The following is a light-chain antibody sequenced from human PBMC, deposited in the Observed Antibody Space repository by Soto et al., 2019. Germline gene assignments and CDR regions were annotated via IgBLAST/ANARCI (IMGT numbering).Light chain of an antibody. V-gene: IGKV3-20*01. CDR3: QQYGSSPPIT. Sequence: EIVLTQSRGTLALSPGERATLSCRASQSVASSYLAWYQQKPGQAPRLIIYGAYSRATGIPDRFSGSGSGTDFTLTISRLEPEDFAVYYRQQYGSSPPITCGQGTRLEI. CDR1: QSVASSY. J-gene: IGKJ5*01. CDR2: GAY.